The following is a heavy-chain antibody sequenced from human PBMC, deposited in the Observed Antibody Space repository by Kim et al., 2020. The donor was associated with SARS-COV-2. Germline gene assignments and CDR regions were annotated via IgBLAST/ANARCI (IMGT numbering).Heavy chain of an antibody. D-gene: IGHD2-8*01. J-gene: IGHJ4*02. V-gene: IGHV6-1*01. CDR1: GDSVSSNSAA. CDR2: TYYKSKWSN. Sequence: SQTLSLTCAISGDSVSSNSAAWNWIRRSPSRGLEWLGRTYYKSKWSNDYAPSVKSRIRINPDTSKNQFSLQLNSVTPEDTAVYYCASGGRGDCTNPNCYFNYWGQRILVTVSS. CDR3: ASGGRGDCTNPNCYFNY.